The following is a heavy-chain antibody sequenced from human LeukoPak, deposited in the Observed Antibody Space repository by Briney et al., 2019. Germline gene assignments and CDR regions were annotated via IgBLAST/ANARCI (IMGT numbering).Heavy chain of an antibody. CDR2: FYYTGST. J-gene: IGHJ3*02. Sequence: PSETLSLTCIVSGGSIGSSGYYWDWIRQPPGKGLEWIGNFYYTGSTYYNPSLKSRITISVDTSKNQFSLKLRSVTAADTAVYYCARHSRSGYGDYESAFDIWGQGTMVTVSS. D-gene: IGHD5-12*01. CDR3: ARHSRSGYGDYESAFDI. V-gene: IGHV4-39*01. CDR1: GGSIGSSGYY.